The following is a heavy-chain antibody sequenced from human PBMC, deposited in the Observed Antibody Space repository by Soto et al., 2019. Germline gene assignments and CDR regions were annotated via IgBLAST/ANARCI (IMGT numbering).Heavy chain of an antibody. J-gene: IGHJ5*02. CDR3: ARDPETDHSSSCFDP. Sequence: GGSLRLSCAASGFTFSSYSMNWVRQAPGKGLEWVSSISSSSSYIYYADSVKGRFTISRDNAKNSLYLQMNSLRAEDTAVYYCARDPETDHSSSCFDPWGQGTLVTVSS. CDR1: GFTFSSYS. D-gene: IGHD6-6*01. CDR2: ISSSSSYI. V-gene: IGHV3-21*01.